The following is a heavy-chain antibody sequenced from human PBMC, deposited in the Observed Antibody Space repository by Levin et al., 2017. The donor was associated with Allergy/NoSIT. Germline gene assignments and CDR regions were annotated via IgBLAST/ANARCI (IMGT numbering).Heavy chain of an antibody. J-gene: IGHJ4*02. CDR1: GGTFSSYA. CDR2: IIPIFGTA. D-gene: IGHD1-26*01. Sequence: ASVKVSCKASGGTFSSYAISWVRQAPGQGLEWMGGIIPIFGTANYAQKFQGRVTITADESTSTAYMELSSLRSEDTAVYYCAREGDIVGAIGSGFFDYWGQGTLVTVSS. CDR3: AREGDIVGAIGSGFFDY. V-gene: IGHV1-69*13.